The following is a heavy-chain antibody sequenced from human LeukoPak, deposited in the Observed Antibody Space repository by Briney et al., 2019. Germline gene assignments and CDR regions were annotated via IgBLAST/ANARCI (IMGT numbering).Heavy chain of an antibody. D-gene: IGHD4-17*01. CDR3: AKGSDYEDYSYMDV. J-gene: IGHJ6*03. V-gene: IGHV1-2*02. Sequence: ASVKVSCKASGYRFTGYYMHWVRQAPGQGLEWMAWINPKSGDTFFAPKFQGRVTITRDTSISTASMNLSRLTSDDTAMYYCAKGSDYEDYSYMDVWGKGTTVTASS. CDR1: GYRFTGYY. CDR2: INPKSGDT.